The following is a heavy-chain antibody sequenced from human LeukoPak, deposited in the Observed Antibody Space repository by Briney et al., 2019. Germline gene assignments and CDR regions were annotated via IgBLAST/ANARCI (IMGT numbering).Heavy chain of an antibody. CDR3: ARVRDFWSGHYYYYYYMDV. CDR1: GGSFSGYY. V-gene: IGHV4-34*01. Sequence: SETLSLTCAVYGGSFSGYYWSWIRQPPGKGLEWIGEINHSGSTNYNPSLKSRVTISVDTSKNQFSLKLSSVTAADTAVYYCARVRDFWSGHYYYYYYMDVWGKGTTVTVSS. D-gene: IGHD3-3*01. J-gene: IGHJ6*03. CDR2: INHSGST.